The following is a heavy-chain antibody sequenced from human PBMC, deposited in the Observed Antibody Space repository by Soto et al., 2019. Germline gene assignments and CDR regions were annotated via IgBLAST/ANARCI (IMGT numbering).Heavy chain of an antibody. J-gene: IGHJ4*02. V-gene: IGHV1-3*01. CDR1: GYTFKTYT. CDR3: ARDSYYGSGTYNYFDY. Sequence: ASVKVSCKTSGYTFKTYTMHWVRQAPGQRLEWMGWINGGNGNTKYSQKFQGRVAITRDTSASTAYMEVSSLRSEDTAVYYCARDSYYGSGTYNYFDYWGQGTPVTVAS. CDR2: INGGNGNT. D-gene: IGHD3-10*01.